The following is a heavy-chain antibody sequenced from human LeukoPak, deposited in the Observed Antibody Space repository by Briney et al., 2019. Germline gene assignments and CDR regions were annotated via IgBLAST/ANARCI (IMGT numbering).Heavy chain of an antibody. J-gene: IGHJ4*02. D-gene: IGHD4-17*01. CDR2: IWYDGSNK. Sequence: GRSLRLSCAASGFTFSNYAMHWVRQAPGKGLEWVAVIWYDGSNKYYADSVKGRFTISRDNSKNTLYLQMSSLTVEETAAYYCARVRYFYGDYVIDYWGQGTLVTVSS. CDR3: ARVRYFYGDYVIDY. V-gene: IGHV3-33*01. CDR1: GFTFSNYA.